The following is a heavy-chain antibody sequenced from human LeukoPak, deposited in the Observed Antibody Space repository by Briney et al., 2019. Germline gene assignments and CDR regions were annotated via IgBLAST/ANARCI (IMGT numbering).Heavy chain of an antibody. CDR3: ARVGGDDSTGHYSVDY. CDR1: GYSITSTYW. Sequence: PSETLSLTCAVSGYSITSTYWWGWIRQTPGRGLEWIGSLHHSGSTSYSPSLKSRVTISVDTSKNQFSLRLSSVTAADTAVYYCARVGGDDSTGHYSVDYWGQGTLVTVSP. V-gene: IGHV4-38-2*01. CDR2: LHHSGST. J-gene: IGHJ4*02. D-gene: IGHD3-22*01.